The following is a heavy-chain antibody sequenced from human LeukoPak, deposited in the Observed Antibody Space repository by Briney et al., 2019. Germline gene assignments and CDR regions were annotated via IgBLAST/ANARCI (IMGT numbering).Heavy chain of an antibody. J-gene: IGHJ4*02. CDR1: GFTFSSYA. CDR3: ARDYYDILTGVDY. D-gene: IGHD3-9*01. Sequence: GGSLRLSCAASGFTFSSYAMHWVRQAPGKGLEWVAVISYDGSNKYYADSVKGRFTTSRDNSKNTLYLQMNSLRAEDTAVYYCARDYYDILTGVDYWGQGTLVTVSS. V-gene: IGHV3-30*01. CDR2: ISYDGSNK.